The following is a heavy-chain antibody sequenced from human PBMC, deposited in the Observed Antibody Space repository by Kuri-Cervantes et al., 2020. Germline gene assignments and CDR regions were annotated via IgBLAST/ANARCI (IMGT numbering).Heavy chain of an antibody. Sequence: GESLKISCAASGFTFSSYWMHWVRQAPGKGLVWVSRINSDGCSTSYADSVKGRFTISRDNAKNTLYLQMNSLRAEDTAVYYCARERQRIAVNWFDPWGQGTLVTVSS. J-gene: IGHJ5*02. D-gene: IGHD6-19*01. CDR1: GFTFSSYW. CDR3: ARERQRIAVNWFDP. CDR2: INSDGCST. V-gene: IGHV3-74*01.